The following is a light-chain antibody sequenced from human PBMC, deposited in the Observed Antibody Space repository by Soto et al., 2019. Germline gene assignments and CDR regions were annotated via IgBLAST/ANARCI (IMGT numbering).Light chain of an antibody. J-gene: IGKJ1*01. CDR3: QQYGSSPRT. CDR1: QSINSF. V-gene: IGKV3-20*01. Sequence: EIVMTQSPGTLSLSPGEGATLSCRASQSINSFLAWYQQRRGQAPRLLIHGASNRATGIPDRFSGSGSGTDFTLTISRLEPEDFAVYYCQQYGSSPRTFGQGTKVDIK. CDR2: GAS.